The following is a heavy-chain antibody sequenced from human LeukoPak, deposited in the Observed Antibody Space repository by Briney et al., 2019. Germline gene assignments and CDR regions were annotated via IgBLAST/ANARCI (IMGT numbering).Heavy chain of an antibody. V-gene: IGHV3-33*06. J-gene: IGHJ4*02. CDR2: IWYDGSNK. CDR1: GFTFSSYG. D-gene: IGHD5-18*01. CDR3: AKDRSVYSYGYFDY. Sequence: GGSLRLSCAASGFTFSSYGMHWVRQAPGKGLGWVAVIWYDGSNKYYADSVKGRFTISRDNSKNTLYLQMNSLRAEDTAVYYCAKDRSVYSYGYFDYWGQGTLVTVSS.